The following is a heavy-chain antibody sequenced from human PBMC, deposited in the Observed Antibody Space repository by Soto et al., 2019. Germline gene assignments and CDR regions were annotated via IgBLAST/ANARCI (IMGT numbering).Heavy chain of an antibody. J-gene: IGHJ4*02. CDR3: ARLVRHNCSGGSCYSARDY. V-gene: IGHV1-69*02. CDR2: IIPILGIA. D-gene: IGHD2-15*01. CDR1: GGTFSSYT. Sequence: THWASVKVSCKASGGTFSSYTISWVRQAPGQGLEWMGRIIPILGIANYAQKFQGRVTITADKSTSTAYMELSSLRSEDTAVYYCARLVRHNCSGGSCYSARDYWGQGTLVTVSS.